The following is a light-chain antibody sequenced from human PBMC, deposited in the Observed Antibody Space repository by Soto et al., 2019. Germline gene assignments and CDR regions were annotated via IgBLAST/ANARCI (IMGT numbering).Light chain of an antibody. V-gene: IGKV3-15*01. CDR3: QQYNNWPPRAWT. CDR2: GAS. CDR1: QSVSSN. Sequence: EIVMTQSPATLSVSPGERATLSCSATQSVSSNLAWYQQKPGQAPRLLIYGASTRATGIPARFSGSGSGTEYTLTIRSLQSEDFAGYYCQQYNNWPPRAWTFGRGTKVEI. J-gene: IGKJ1*01.